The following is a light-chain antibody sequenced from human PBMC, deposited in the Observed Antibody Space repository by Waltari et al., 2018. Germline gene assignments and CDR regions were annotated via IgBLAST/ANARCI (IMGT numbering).Light chain of an antibody. J-gene: IGKJ2*01. V-gene: IGKV3-20*01. CDR1: QSVASNH. CDR2: GAS. CDR3: QQYDSWYI. Sequence: EVVLTQSPGTLSLSPGERATLSCRASQSVASNHLAWYQQKPGQAPRLLIYGASSRVTGIPDRFSGSGSGTDFTLTISRLEPEDFAVYYCQQYDSWYIFGQGTKLEIK.